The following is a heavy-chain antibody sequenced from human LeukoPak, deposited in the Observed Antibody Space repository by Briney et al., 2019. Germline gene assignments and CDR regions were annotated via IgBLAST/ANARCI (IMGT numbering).Heavy chain of an antibody. Sequence: GGSLRLSCAASEFTFSNYDMNWVRQAPGKGLEWISYISSSGSTIYYADSVRGRFTISRDNAKSSLYLQMNSLRDEDTADYYCARADISGYLGYFDYWGQGTLVTVSS. D-gene: IGHD3-22*01. V-gene: IGHV3-48*02. CDR2: ISSSGSTI. CDR3: ARADISGYLGYFDY. J-gene: IGHJ4*02. CDR1: EFTFSNYD.